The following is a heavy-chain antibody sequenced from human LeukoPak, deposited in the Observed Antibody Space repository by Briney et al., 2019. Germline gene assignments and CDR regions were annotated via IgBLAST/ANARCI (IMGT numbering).Heavy chain of an antibody. J-gene: IGHJ4*02. CDR2: IWYDGSDR. D-gene: IGHD1-14*01. Sequence: GGSLRLSCAASGFTFSEAWMHWVRQAPGKGLEWVAVIWYDGSDRYYADSVKGRFTISRDNSKNTLYLQMNSLRAEDTAMYYCARDTTTLLAFDYWGQGTLVTVSS. CDR1: GFTFSEAW. CDR3: ARDTTTLLAFDY. V-gene: IGHV3-33*08.